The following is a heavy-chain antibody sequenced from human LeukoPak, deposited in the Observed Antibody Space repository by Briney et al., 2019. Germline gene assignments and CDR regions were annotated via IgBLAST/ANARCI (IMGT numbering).Heavy chain of an antibody. CDR1: GGSISSGSYY. CDR3: ARDHLANLASRLFDP. V-gene: IGHV4-61*02. D-gene: IGHD3-3*01. CDR2: IYTSGST. J-gene: IGHJ5*02. Sequence: SETLSLTCTVSGGSISSGSYYWGWIRQPAGKGLEWIGRIYTSGSTNYNPSLKSRVTISVDTSKNQFSLKLSSVTAADTAVYYCARDHLANLASRLFDPWGQGTLVTVSS.